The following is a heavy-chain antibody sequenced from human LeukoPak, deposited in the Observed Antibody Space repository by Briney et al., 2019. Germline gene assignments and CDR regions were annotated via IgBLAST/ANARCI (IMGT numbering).Heavy chain of an antibody. Sequence: SETLSLTCTVSGGSISPYYWSWIRQPPGKGLEYIAYIHNSGDTNYNPSLKSRVTMSVDTSKNQFSLKVTSVTAADTAVYYCARLTAYFDLWGRGTLVTVSS. V-gene: IGHV4-59*08. CDR2: IHNSGDT. CDR3: ARLTAYFDL. J-gene: IGHJ2*01. CDR1: GGSISPYY.